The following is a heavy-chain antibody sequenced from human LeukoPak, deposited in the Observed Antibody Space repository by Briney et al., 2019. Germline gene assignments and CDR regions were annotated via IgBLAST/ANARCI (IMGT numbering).Heavy chain of an antibody. CDR2: ISGSGGIT. D-gene: IGHD6-19*01. J-gene: IGHJ6*03. V-gene: IGHV3-23*01. CDR1: GFTFSSYA. Sequence: GGSLRLSCAASGFTFSSYAMSWVRQAPGKGLEWVSAISGSGGITSYADSVKGRFTISRDNSKNTLSLQMNSLRAEDTAVYYCARVSARYSSVLGIYYYYYMDVWGKGTTVTVSS. CDR3: ARVSARYSSVLGIYYYYYMDV.